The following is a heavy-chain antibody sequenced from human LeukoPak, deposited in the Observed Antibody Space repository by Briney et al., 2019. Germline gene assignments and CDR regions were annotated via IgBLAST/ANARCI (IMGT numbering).Heavy chain of an antibody. J-gene: IGHJ3*02. Sequence: GGSLRLSCTASGFSLSSYWMHWVRKAPGKGLVWVSRVNGDGSSTNYADSVKGRFTISRDNATSTLYLQMNSLRAEDTAVYYCAKAATGTRNAFDIWGQGTMVTVSS. V-gene: IGHV3-74*01. CDR2: VNGDGSST. CDR1: GFSLSSYW. CDR3: AKAATGTRNAFDI. D-gene: IGHD6-13*01.